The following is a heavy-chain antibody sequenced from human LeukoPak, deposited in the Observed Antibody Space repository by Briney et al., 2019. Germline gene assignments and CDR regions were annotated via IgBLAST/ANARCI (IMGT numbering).Heavy chain of an antibody. D-gene: IGHD2-15*01. CDR3: AREGVVVSAGLDY. V-gene: IGHV3-48*03. J-gene: IGHJ4*02. Sequence: GGSLRLSCAASGVTFSSYEMNWVRQAPGTGLEWVSYISISGSTIYYADSVKGRFTISRDNAKNSLYLQMNSLRAEDTAVYYCAREGVVVSAGLDYWGQGTLVTVSS. CDR2: ISISGSTI. CDR1: GVTFSSYE.